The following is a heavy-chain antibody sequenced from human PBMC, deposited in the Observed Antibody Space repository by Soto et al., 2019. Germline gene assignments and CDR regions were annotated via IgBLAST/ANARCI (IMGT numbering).Heavy chain of an antibody. CDR3: ARDRVSSVIWYVVGPDY. Sequence: VQLVESGGGVVQPGTSLRLSCAASGFTFSSYVMQWVRQAPGKGLEWVAVISYDGSNKYHIDSVKGRFTISRDNSKTTLYLHMNSLRVEDTAVYYCARDRVSSVIWYVVGPDYWGQGTLVTVSS. V-gene: IGHV3-30-3*01. CDR2: ISYDGSNK. J-gene: IGHJ4*02. D-gene: IGHD6-13*01. CDR1: GFTFSSYV.